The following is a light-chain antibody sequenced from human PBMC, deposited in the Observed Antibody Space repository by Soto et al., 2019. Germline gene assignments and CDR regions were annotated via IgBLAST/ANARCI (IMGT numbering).Light chain of an antibody. CDR1: SSDVGSDYL. J-gene: IGLJ3*02. CDR3: CSYADSNNLVM. CDR2: EDT. Sequence: QSALTHPASVSGSPGQSITISCIGTSSDVGSDYLVSWYQQHPGKAPKLIISEDTKRPSGVSNRFSGSKSGNTASLTISGLQADDEADYYCCSYADSNNLVMFGGGTKLTVL. V-gene: IGLV2-23*01.